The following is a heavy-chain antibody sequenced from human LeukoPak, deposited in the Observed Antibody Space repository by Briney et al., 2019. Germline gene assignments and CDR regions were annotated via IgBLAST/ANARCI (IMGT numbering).Heavy chain of an antibody. CDR1: GGSISSSSYY. CDR2: IYYSGST. CDR3: ADSTALGTPFDH. D-gene: IGHD5-18*01. V-gene: IGHV4-39*01. Sequence: SETLSLTCTVSGGSISSSSYYWGWIRQPPGQGLEWIGSIYYSGSTYYNPSLKSRVTISVDTSKNQFSLKLSSVTAADTAVYYCADSTALGTPFDHWGQGTLVTVSS. J-gene: IGHJ4*02.